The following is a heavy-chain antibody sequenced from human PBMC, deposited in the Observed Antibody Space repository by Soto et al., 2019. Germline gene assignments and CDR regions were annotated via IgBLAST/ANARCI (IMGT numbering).Heavy chain of an antibody. V-gene: IGHV3-48*02. CDR2: ISSSSSTI. J-gene: IGHJ6*02. CDR3: ARASITMVRGVTTSGGPNYYYYGMDV. D-gene: IGHD3-10*01. Sequence: GGSLRLSCAASGFTFSSYSMNLVRQAPGKGLEWVSYISSSSSTIYYADSVKGRFTISRDNAKNSLYLQMNSLRDEDTAVYYCARASITMVRGVTTSGGPNYYYYGMDVWGQGTTVTVSS. CDR1: GFTFSSYS.